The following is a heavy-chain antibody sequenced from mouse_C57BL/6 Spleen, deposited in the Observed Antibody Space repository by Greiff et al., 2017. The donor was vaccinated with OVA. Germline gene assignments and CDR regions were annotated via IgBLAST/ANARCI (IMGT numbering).Heavy chain of an antibody. CDR2: ISSGGSYT. CDR1: GFTFSSYG. J-gene: IGHJ3*01. Sequence: VQLKESGGDLVKPGGSLTLSCAASGFTFSSYGMSWVRQTPDKRLEWVATISSGGSYTYYPDSVKGRFTISRDNAKNTLYLQMSSLKSEDTAMYYCARRDDYSWFAYWGQGTLVTVSA. D-gene: IGHD2-4*01. V-gene: IGHV5-6*01. CDR3: ARRDDYSWFAY.